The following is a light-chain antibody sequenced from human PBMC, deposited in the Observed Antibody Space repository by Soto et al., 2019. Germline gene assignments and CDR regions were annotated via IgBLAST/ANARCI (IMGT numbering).Light chain of an antibody. CDR1: QRISSN. CDR3: QQYHNWPLIT. V-gene: IGKV3-15*01. CDR2: GAS. Sequence: EIVMTQSPATLSVSPRERATLSCRASQRISSNLAWYQQKPGQTPRLLIYGASTRATGIPDRFSGSGSGTEFTLTISSLQSEDFAAYYCQQYHNWPLITFGQGTRLEI. J-gene: IGKJ5*01.